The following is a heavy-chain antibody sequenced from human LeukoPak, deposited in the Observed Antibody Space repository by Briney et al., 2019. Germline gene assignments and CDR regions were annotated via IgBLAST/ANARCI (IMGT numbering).Heavy chain of an antibody. CDR3: ARDQSYYDSSGVPFDL. J-gene: IGHJ2*01. CDR1: GGSISSGGYY. CDR2: IYYSGST. V-gene: IGHV4-31*03. Sequence: SQPLSLTCTVSGGSISSGGYYWSWIRQHPGKGLEWIGYIYYSGSTYYNPSLKSRVTISVDTSKNQFSLKLSSVTAADTAVYYCARDQSYYDSSGVPFDLWGRGTLVTVSS. D-gene: IGHD3-22*01.